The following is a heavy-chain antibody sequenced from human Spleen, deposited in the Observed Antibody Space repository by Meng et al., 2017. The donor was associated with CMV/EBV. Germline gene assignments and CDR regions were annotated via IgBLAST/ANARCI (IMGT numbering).Heavy chain of an antibody. CDR2: INQEGSEK. D-gene: IGHD5-18*01. J-gene: IGHJ6*02. CDR3: ASSAEAQGIRAYFHYGMDV. CDR1: GFTFTSYW. Sequence: GESLKISCVASGFTFTSYWMTWVRQAPGKGLEWVANINQEGSEKYYVDSVKGRFTISRDNSRNSLYLQMNSLRVEDTAVYYCASSAEAQGIRAYFHYGMDVWGQGTTVTVSS. V-gene: IGHV3-7*01.